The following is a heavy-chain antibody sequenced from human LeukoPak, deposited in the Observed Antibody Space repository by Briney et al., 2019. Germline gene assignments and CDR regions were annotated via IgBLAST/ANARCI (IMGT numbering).Heavy chain of an antibody. CDR1: GGSISSYY. D-gene: IGHD4-23*01. CDR3: ASGGVSMVVTPLDY. V-gene: IGHV4-59*01. J-gene: IGHJ4*02. Sequence: SETLSLTXTVSGGSISSYYWSWIRQPPGKGLEWIGYIYYRGSTNYNPSLKSRVTISVDTSKNQFSLKLSSVTAADTAVYYCASGGVSMVVTPLDYWGQGTLVTVSS. CDR2: IYYRGST.